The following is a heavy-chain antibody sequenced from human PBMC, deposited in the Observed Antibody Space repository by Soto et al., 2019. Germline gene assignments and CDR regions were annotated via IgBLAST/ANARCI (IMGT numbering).Heavy chain of an antibody. Sequence: GGSLRLSCAASGFTVSSNYMSWVRQAPGKGLEWVSVIYSGGSTYYADSVKGRFTIPRDNSKNTLYLQMNSLRAEDTAVYYCARDFYCSGGSCFDYWGQGTLVTVSS. CDR1: GFTVSSNY. CDR3: ARDFYCSGGSCFDY. CDR2: IYSGGST. D-gene: IGHD2-15*01. V-gene: IGHV3-66*01. J-gene: IGHJ4*02.